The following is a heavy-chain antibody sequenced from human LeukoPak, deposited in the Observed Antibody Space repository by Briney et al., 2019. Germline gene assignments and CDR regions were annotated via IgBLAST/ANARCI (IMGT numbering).Heavy chain of an antibody. V-gene: IGHV1-69*13. D-gene: IGHD3-10*01. CDR2: IIPIFGTA. Sequence: ASVKVSCKASGGTFSSYAISWVRQAPGQGLEWMGGIIPIFGTANYAQKFQGRVTITADESTSTAYMELSSLRSEDTAVYYCARAPIPYYYGSGSPGYYYYYYGMDVWGKGTTVTVSS. J-gene: IGHJ6*04. CDR1: GGTFSSYA. CDR3: ARAPIPYYYGSGSPGYYYYYYGMDV.